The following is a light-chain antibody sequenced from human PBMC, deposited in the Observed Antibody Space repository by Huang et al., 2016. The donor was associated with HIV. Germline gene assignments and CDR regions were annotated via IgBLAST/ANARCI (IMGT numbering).Light chain of an antibody. CDR3: QQSFSVPRT. V-gene: IGKV1-39*01. J-gene: IGKJ1*01. Sequence: DIQMTQSPPSLSASVGDRVTFTCRADQNITKSLNWYKQKPGKAPKLLIYTVSTLERGVPSRFSGSVSGSRFTLNIGNLQPEDFATYYCQQSFSVPRTFG. CDR2: TVS. CDR1: QNITKS.